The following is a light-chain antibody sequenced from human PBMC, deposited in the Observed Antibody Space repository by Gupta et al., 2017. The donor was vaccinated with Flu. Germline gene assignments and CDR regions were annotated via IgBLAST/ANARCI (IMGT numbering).Light chain of an antibody. J-gene: IGKJ1*01. Sequence: EVVLTQSPATLSVSPGERATLSCRASQSIGNNLAWYQQRVGQAPRLLIYGVSIRATGIPDRFSGSGSETEFTLTVSSLQSEDFALYHCRQYIDWPRSFGQGTRVEIK. V-gene: IGKV3D-15*01. CDR2: GVS. CDR1: QSIGNN. CDR3: RQYIDWPRS.